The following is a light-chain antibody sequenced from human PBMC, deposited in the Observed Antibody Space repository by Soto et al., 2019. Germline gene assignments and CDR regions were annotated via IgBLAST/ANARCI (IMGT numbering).Light chain of an antibody. CDR3: QSYDSSLSEV. CDR2: DTY. Sequence: QAVVTQPPSVSGAPGQMVTIACTGRSSNIGTGYNVNWYQQLPGAAPKLIIYDTYNRPSGVPDRFSGSKSGSSASLTITGLQAEDEADYYCQSYDSSLSEVFGTGTKVTVL. CDR1: SSNIGTGYN. J-gene: IGLJ1*01. V-gene: IGLV1-40*01.